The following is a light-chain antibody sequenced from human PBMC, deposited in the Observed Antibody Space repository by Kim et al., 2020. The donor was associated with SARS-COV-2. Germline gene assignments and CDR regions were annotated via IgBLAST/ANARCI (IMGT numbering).Light chain of an antibody. CDR3: NSYSSARTWV. Sequence: GQSITISCTGTSGDIGGYNYVSWYQQHPGKAPTAVIYDVYSRPSGVSNRFSGSKSGNTASLTISGLQAEDEADYYCNSYSSARTWVFGGGTKVTVL. J-gene: IGLJ3*02. CDR1: SGDIGGYNY. V-gene: IGLV2-14*03. CDR2: DVY.